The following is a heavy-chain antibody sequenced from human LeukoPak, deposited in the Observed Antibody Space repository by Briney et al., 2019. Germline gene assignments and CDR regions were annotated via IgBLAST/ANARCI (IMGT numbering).Heavy chain of an antibody. D-gene: IGHD5-18*01. CDR1: GFTFRYYW. CDR2: INSDGSST. J-gene: IGHJ4*02. CDR3: ARVRTNTYGFDY. V-gene: IGHV3-74*01. Sequence: GGSLRLSCAASGFTFRYYWMHWVRQAPGKGLVWVSHINSDGSSTSYADSVKGRFTISRDNAKNTLYLQMNSLRAEDTAVYYCARVRTNTYGFDYWGQGTLVTVSS.